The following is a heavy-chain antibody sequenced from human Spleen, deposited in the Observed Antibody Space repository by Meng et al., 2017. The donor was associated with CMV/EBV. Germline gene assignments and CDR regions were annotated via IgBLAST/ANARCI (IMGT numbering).Heavy chain of an antibody. CDR1: GFTFSRYS. J-gene: IGHJ6*02. CDR2: ITSSGGYM. CDR3: ARSYKDCSSTSCYGTDYYYYGMDV. D-gene: IGHD2-2*01. V-gene: IGHV3-21*01. Sequence: GESLKISCAASGFTFSRYSMNWVRQAPGKGLEWVSSITSSGGYMYYADSVKGRFTISRDNAKNSLYLQMNSLRAEDTAVYYCARSYKDCSSTSCYGTDYYYYGMDVWGQGTTVTVSS.